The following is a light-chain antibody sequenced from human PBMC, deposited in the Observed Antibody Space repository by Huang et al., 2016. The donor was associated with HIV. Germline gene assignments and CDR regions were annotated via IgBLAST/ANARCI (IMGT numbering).Light chain of an antibody. Sequence: EIVLTQSPGTLSLSPGERATLSCRASQTISSSYLAWYQQKPGQAPRLLMYGTSNRATDIPDRFSGNGSGTDFTLTISRLEPEDFAVYYCQQYDTSPLTFGGGTKVGIK. CDR2: GTS. J-gene: IGKJ4*01. CDR1: QTISSSY. V-gene: IGKV3-20*01. CDR3: QQYDTSPLT.